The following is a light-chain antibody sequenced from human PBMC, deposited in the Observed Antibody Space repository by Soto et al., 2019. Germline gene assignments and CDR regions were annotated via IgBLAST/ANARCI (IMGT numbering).Light chain of an antibody. J-gene: IGLJ1*01. CDR1: SSDVGSYNL. CDR3: CSYAGSSTYV. Sequence: QSVLTQPVSVSGSPGQSITISCTGTSSDVGSYNLVSWYQQHPGKAPKVMIYEGSKRPSGVSNRFSGSKSGNTASLTISGLQAEDESDYYCCSYAGSSTYVFGTGTKLTVL. CDR2: EGS. V-gene: IGLV2-23*01.